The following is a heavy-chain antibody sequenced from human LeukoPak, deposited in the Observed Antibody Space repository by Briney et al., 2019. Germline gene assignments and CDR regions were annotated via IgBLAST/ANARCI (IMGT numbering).Heavy chain of an antibody. CDR3: AKASYDSSGYYCFDY. D-gene: IGHD3-22*01. CDR1: GFTFSNYA. V-gene: IGHV3-23*01. J-gene: IGHJ4*02. CDR2: IGGDYNT. Sequence: GGSLRLSCAASGFTFSNYAMSWVRQAPGKGLEWVSTIGGDYNTYPADSVKGRFTISRGNSKNTLYLQMNSLRAEDTAIYYCAKASYDSSGYYCFDYWGQGTLVTVSS.